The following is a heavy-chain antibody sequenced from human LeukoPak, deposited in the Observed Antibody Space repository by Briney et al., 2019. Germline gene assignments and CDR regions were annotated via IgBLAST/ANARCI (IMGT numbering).Heavy chain of an antibody. CDR1: GFTFSNYS. V-gene: IGHV3-66*01. D-gene: IGHD3-22*01. CDR2: IYSGGSA. Sequence: GGSLRLSCAASGFTFSNYSMNWVRQAPGKGLEWVSIIYSGGSAFYADSVKGRFTISRDNSKNTLYLQMNSLRAEDTAVYYCARDLGQYYDTSDNWFDPWGQGTLVTVSS. CDR3: ARDLGQYYDTSDNWFDP. J-gene: IGHJ5*02.